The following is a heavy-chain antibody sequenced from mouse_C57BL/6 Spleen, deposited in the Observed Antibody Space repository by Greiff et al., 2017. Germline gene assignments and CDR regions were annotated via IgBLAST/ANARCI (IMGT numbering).Heavy chain of an antibody. J-gene: IGHJ3*01. CDR2: INPYNGGT. V-gene: IGHV1-19*01. D-gene: IGHD4-1*01. CDR1: GYTFTDYY. CDR3: TLDWDGRFAY. Sequence: EVQLVESGPVLVKPGASVKMSCKASGYTFTDYYMNWVKQSHGKSLEWIGVINPYNGGTSYNQKFKGKATLTVDKSSSTAYMELNSLTSEDSAVYYCTLDWDGRFAYWGQGTLVTVSA.